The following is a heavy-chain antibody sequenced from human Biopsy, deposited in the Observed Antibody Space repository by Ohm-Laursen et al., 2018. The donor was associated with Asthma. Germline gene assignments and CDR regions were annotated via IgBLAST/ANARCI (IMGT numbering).Heavy chain of an antibody. J-gene: IGHJ4*02. CDR1: GFMFRSFG. D-gene: IGHD5-12*01. Sequence: SLRLPCSATGFMFRSFGMHWVRQAPGKGLEWVAVISYDGNHKFYEDSVKGRFTISRDNSKNTLYLQMNSLRTEDTAVYYCAKRRGYSGHDNDYWGQGTLVIVSS. CDR2: ISYDGNHK. CDR3: AKRRGYSGHDNDY. V-gene: IGHV3-30*18.